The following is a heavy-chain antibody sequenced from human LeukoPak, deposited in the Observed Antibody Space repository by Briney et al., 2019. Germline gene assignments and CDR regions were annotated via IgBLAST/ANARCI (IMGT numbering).Heavy chain of an antibody. CDR1: GGSFSGYY. V-gene: IGHV4-34*01. CDR2: INHSGST. CDR3: AREEIERNYYDSSGYYAG. Sequence: SETLSLTCAVYGGSFSGYYWSWIRQPPGKGLEWIGEINHSGSTNYNPSLKSRVTISVDTSKNQFSLKLSSVTAADTAVYYCAREEIERNYYDSSGYYAGWGQGTLVTVSS. D-gene: IGHD3-22*01. J-gene: IGHJ4*02.